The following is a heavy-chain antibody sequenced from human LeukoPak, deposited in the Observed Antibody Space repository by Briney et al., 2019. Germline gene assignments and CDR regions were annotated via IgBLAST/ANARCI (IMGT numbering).Heavy chain of an antibody. V-gene: IGHV3-23*01. CDR3: AKDEGRIAAREFDY. CDR1: GFNFSSYA. J-gene: IGHJ4*02. D-gene: IGHD6-6*01. Sequence: GGSLRLYCAASGFNFSSYAMSWVRQAPGRGLEWVSAISGSGGSTYYADSVKGRFTISRDNSKNTLYLQMNSLRAEDTAVYYCAKDEGRIAAREFDYWGQGTLVTVSS. CDR2: ISGSGGST.